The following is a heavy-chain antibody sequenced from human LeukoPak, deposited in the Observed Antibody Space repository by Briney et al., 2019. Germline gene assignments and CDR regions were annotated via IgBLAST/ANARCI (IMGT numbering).Heavy chain of an antibody. J-gene: IGHJ6*04. CDR3: AELGITMIGGV. D-gene: IGHD3-10*02. CDR1: GFTFNNYA. V-gene: IGHV3-48*03. Sequence: PGGSLSLSCAASGFTFNNYAMTWVRQAPGKGLEWVSYISSSGSTIYYADSVKGRFTISRDNAKNSLYLQMNSLRAEDTAVYYCAELGITMIGGVWGKGTTVTISS. CDR2: ISSSGSTI.